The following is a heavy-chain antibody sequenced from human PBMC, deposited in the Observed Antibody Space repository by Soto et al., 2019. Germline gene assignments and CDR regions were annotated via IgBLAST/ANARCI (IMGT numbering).Heavy chain of an antibody. CDR1: GFTLSNYW. D-gene: IGHD6-19*01. Sequence: EVQVVESGGGWVQPGGSLRLSCAASGFTLSNYWMTWVRQAPGKGLEWVANIKQDGSKKQFVDSVEGRVTIFRDNAKKSLYLQMYRMRVEDTAMYYCARDLSSWIDGAWLGAFDIWGQGTMVTVSS. V-gene: IGHV3-7*01. CDR2: IKQDGSKK. J-gene: IGHJ3*02. CDR3: ARDLSSWIDGAWLGAFDI.